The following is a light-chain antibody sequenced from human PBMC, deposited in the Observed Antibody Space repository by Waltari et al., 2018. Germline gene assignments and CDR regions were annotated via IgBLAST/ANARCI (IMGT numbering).Light chain of an antibody. V-gene: IGKV3-20*01. CDR3: HQCAHSPRT. Sequence: EIVLTQSPGTLSLSPGERATLSCRASETVTNNYLAWFQQKPGQTPRLLLSATYFRATGVPDRFSGSGSGTDFTLTISRLEPEDFAVYYCHQCAHSPRTFGQGTRVEIK. J-gene: IGKJ1*01. CDR1: ETVTNNY. CDR2: ATY.